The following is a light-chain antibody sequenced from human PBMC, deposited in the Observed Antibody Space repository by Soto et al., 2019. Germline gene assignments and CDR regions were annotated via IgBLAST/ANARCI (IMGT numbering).Light chain of an antibody. CDR3: QQYSNSPRS. CDR1: QSVNSNY. V-gene: IGKV3-20*01. CDR2: GAS. J-gene: IGKJ1*01. Sequence: EIVLTQSPGTLSLSPGERATLSCRASQSVNSNYLAWYQQTPGQAPRLLIYGASSRATGIPDRFSGSGSGTDFTLTISRLEPEDFVVYYCQQYSNSPRSFGQGTKVEIK.